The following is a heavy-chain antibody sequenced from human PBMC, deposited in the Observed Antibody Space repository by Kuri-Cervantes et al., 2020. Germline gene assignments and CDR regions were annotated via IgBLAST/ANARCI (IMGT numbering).Heavy chain of an antibody. J-gene: IGHJ6*03. CDR3: ARYPSGDYVWRKYYYYYMDV. CDR2: INPNSGGT. D-gene: IGHD3-16*01. CDR1: GGTFSSYA. V-gene: IGHV1-2*02. Sequence: ASVKVSCKASGGTFSSYAISWVRQAPGQGLEWMGWINPNSGGTNYAQKFQGRVTMTRDTSISTAYMELSRLRSDDTAVYYCARYPSGDYVWRKYYYYYMDVWGKGTTVTVSS.